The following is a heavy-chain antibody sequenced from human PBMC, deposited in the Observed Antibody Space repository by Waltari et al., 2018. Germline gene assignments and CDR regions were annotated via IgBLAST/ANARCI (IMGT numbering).Heavy chain of an antibody. CDR3: ARVGNWNSDYFDY. V-gene: IGHV1-69*05. Sequence: QVQLVQSGAEVKKPGSSVKVSCKASGGTFSSYAISWVRQAPGQGLEWMGVSSPICGTANYAQKFQGRGTITTDEATSTADMELSSLRSEDTAVYYCARVGNWNSDYFDYWGQGTLVTVSS. D-gene: IGHD1-1*01. J-gene: IGHJ4*02. CDR1: GGTFSSYA. CDR2: SSPICGTA.